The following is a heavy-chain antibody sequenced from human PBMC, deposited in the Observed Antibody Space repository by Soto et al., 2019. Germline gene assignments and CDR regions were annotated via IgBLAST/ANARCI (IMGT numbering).Heavy chain of an antibody. Sequence: GGSLRLSCAASGFTFSSYAMSWVRQAPGKGLEWVSAISGSGGSTYYADSVKGRFTISRDNSKNTLYLQMNSLRAEDTAVYYCAKDDYYDSAGHVGYWGQGTLVTVSS. CDR1: GFTFSSYA. D-gene: IGHD3-22*01. CDR3: AKDDYYDSAGHVGY. J-gene: IGHJ4*02. V-gene: IGHV3-23*01. CDR2: ISGSGGST.